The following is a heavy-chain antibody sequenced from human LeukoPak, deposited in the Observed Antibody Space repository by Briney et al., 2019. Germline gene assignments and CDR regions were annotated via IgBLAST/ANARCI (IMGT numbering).Heavy chain of an antibody. CDR1: GFTFSSYW. V-gene: IGHV3-7*01. CDR3: ARSTLRFLEWDESYYYMDV. CDR2: IKQDGSEK. D-gene: IGHD3-3*01. J-gene: IGHJ6*03. Sequence: GGSLRLSCAASGFTFSSYWMSWVRQAPGKGLEWVANIKQDGSEKYYVDSVKGRFTISRDNVKNSLYLQMNSLRAEDTAVYYCARSTLRFLEWDESYYYMDVWGKGTTVTVSS.